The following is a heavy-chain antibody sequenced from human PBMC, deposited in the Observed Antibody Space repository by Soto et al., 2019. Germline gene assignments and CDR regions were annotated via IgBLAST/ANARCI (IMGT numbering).Heavy chain of an antibody. Sequence: PSETLSLTCTVSGGSISSYYWSWIRQPPGKGLEWIGYIYYSGSTNYNPSLKSRVTISVDTSKNQFSLKLSSVTAADTAVYYCASSKEFGELPFDYWGQGTLVTVSS. CDR1: GGSISSYY. D-gene: IGHD3-10*01. CDR2: IYYSGST. V-gene: IGHV4-59*01. J-gene: IGHJ4*02. CDR3: ASSKEFGELPFDY.